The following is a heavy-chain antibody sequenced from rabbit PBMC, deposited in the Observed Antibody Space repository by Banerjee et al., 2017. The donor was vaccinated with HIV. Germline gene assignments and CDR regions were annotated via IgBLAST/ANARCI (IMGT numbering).Heavy chain of an antibody. CDR2: INAGSSGST. D-gene: IGHD4-1*01. CDR1: GFTLSSSYW. CDR3: ARDLAGAIGWNFVL. J-gene: IGHJ4*01. V-gene: IGHV1S45*01. Sequence: QEQLEESGGDLVKPEGSLTLTCKASGFTLSSSYWICWVRQAPGKGLEWIGCINAGSSGSTYYARWAKGRFTISKTSSTTVTLQMTSLTAADTATYFCARDLAGAIGWNFVLWGQGTLVTVS.